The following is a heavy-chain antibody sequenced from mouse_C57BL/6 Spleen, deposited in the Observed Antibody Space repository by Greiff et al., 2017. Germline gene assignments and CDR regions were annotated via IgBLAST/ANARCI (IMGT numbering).Heavy chain of an antibody. Sequence: VQLQQSGPELVKPGASVKISCKASGYSFPDYNMNWVKQSNGTSLEWIGVINPNYDTTSYNQKFKGKAALTVDQSSSTAYMQLNSLTSEDSAVYYCAKGDSSGIAWFAYWGQGTLGTVSA. CDR2: INPNYDTT. CDR3: AKGDSSGIAWFAY. J-gene: IGHJ3*01. V-gene: IGHV1-39*01. D-gene: IGHD3-2*02. CDR1: GYSFPDYN.